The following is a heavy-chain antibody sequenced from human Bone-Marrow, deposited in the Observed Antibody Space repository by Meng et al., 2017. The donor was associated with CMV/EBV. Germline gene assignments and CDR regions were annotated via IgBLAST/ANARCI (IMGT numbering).Heavy chain of an antibody. V-gene: IGHV4-39*01. CDR2: IYYSGST. CDR3: ARHVVPTSGYSYGYYYYGMDV. CDR1: GFTFSSYSMN. J-gene: IGHJ6*02. Sequence: GSLRLSCAASGFTFSSYSMNWVRQAPGKGLEWIGTIYYSGSTYYNPSLKSRVTISVDTSKNQFSLKLSSVTAADTAVYYCARHVVPTSGYSYGYYYYGMDVWGQGTTVTVSS. D-gene: IGHD5-18*01.